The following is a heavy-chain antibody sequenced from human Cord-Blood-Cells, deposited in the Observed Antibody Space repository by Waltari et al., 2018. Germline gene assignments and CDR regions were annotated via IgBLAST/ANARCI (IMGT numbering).Heavy chain of an antibody. Sequence: EVQLVESGGGLVQPGGSLRLSLAAHGLTFSSYDMHWVRQATGKGLEWVSAIGTAGDTYYPGSVKGRFTISRENAKNSLYLQMNSLRAGDTAVYYCARFDILTGYFDYWGQGTLVTVSS. CDR2: IGTAGDT. CDR1: GLTFSSYD. V-gene: IGHV3-13*01. CDR3: ARFDILTGYFDY. D-gene: IGHD3-9*01. J-gene: IGHJ4*02.